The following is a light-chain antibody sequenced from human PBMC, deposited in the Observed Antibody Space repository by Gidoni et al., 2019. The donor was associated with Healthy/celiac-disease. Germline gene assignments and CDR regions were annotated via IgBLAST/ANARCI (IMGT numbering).Light chain of an antibody. Sequence: DIVMTQSPLSLPGTPGEPAARSCRTSQRRLHSNLYNYFDWYLQKPGQSQQLLIYVGSNQSSGVPDRFSGSGSGTDFTLKISRVEAEDVGFYYCIQAQNTPQTFGQGTKVEIK. CDR1: QRRLHSNLYNY. CDR3: IQAQNTPQT. V-gene: IGKV2-28*01. CDR2: VGS. J-gene: IGKJ1*01.